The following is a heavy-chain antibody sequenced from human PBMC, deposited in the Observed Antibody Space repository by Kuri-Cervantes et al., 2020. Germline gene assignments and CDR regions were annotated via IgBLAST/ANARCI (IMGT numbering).Heavy chain of an antibody. J-gene: IGHJ4*02. CDR3: ARDLGIN. Sequence: GESLKISCAASGFTVSSNYMSWVRQAPGKGLEWVSVIYSGGSTYYADSVKGRFTISRDNSKNTLYLRMNSLRAEDTAVYYCARDLGINWGQGTLVTVSS. CDR1: GFTVSSNY. D-gene: IGHD3-3*02. V-gene: IGHV3-53*01. CDR2: IYSGGST.